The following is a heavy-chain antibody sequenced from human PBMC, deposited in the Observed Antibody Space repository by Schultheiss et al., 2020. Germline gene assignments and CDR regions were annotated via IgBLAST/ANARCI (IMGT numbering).Heavy chain of an antibody. D-gene: IGHD5-18*01. J-gene: IGHJ3*02. Sequence: LRLSCAVYGGSFSGYYWSWIRQHPGKGLEWIGYIYYSGSTYYNPSLKSLVTISVDTSKNQFSLKLSSVTAADTAVYYCARVDTAMVTGFGAFDIWGQGTMVTVSS. V-gene: IGHV4-31*01. CDR3: ARVDTAMVTGFGAFDI. CDR1: GGSFSGYY. CDR2: IYYSGST.